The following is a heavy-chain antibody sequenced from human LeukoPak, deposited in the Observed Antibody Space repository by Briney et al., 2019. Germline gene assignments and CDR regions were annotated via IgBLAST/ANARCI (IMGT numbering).Heavy chain of an antibody. Sequence: GGSLRLSCAASGFTFSSYSMNRVRQAPGKGLEWVSFISSSRSYIYYADSVKGRFTISRDNAKNSLYLQMNSLRAEDTAVYYCARSPPRGVVRGAPDYWGQGTLVTVSS. CDR1: GFTFSSYS. J-gene: IGHJ4*02. V-gene: IGHV3-21*04. CDR3: ARSPPRGVVRGAPDY. CDR2: ISSSRSYI. D-gene: IGHD3-10*01.